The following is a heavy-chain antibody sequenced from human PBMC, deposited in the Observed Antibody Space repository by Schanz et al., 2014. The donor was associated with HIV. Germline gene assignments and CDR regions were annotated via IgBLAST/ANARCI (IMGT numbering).Heavy chain of an antibody. J-gene: IGHJ6*02. CDR1: GFTFSDYY. D-gene: IGHD2-21*02. Sequence: QVQLVESGGGVVQPGRSLRLSCAASGFTFSDYYMSWIRQAPGKGLEWVSYISSSGSTIHYADSVKGRFTISRDNAKNSLYLQMNSLRAEDTAVYYCARVSQITHIVVVTASLVDVWGQGTTVTVSS. CDR3: ARVSQITHIVVVTASLVDV. CDR2: ISSSGSTI. V-gene: IGHV3-11*04.